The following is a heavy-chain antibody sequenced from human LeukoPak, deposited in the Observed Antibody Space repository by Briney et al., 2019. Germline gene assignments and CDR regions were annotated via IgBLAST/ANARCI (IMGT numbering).Heavy chain of an antibody. J-gene: IGHJ3*02. Sequence: ASVKVSCKASGYTFTGYYIHWVRQAPGKGLEWMGGFDPEDGETIYAQKFQGRVTMTEDTSTDTAYMELSSLRSEDTAVYYCARGIWFGELRDTFDIWGQGTMVTVSS. CDR2: FDPEDGET. CDR1: GYTFTGYY. CDR3: ARGIWFGELRDTFDI. V-gene: IGHV1-24*01. D-gene: IGHD3-10*01.